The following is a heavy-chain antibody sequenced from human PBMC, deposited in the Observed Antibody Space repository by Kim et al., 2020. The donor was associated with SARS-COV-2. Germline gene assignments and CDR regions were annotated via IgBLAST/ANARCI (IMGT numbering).Heavy chain of an antibody. J-gene: IGHJ6*03. V-gene: IGHV3-30*02. Sequence: NGRFTISRDNSKNTLYLQMNSLRAEDTAVYYYAKEDKQKLGYYYYYYMDVWGKGTTVTVSS. D-gene: IGHD6-13*01. CDR3: AKEDKQKLGYYYYYYMDV.